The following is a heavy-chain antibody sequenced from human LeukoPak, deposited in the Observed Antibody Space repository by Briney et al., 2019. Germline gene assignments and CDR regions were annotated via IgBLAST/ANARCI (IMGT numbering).Heavy chain of an antibody. J-gene: IGHJ5*02. CDR1: GFHFSTYN. CDR2: I. V-gene: IGHV3-21*01. Sequence: PGEPLRLSCAASGFHFSTYNMNWVRQAPGKGLEWVSSIYYADSVKGRFTISRDDAKNSLYLQMNSLRVEDTAVYYCAREVIGGNSAWGQGNPGHRLL. CDR3: AREVIGGNSA. D-gene: IGHD4-23*01.